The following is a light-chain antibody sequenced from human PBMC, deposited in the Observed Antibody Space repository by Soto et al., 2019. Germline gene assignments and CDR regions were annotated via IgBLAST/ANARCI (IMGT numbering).Light chain of an antibody. CDR2: AAS. Sequence: DIQMTQSPSSLSASVGDSVTITCRASLGISNYLAWYQQKPGKVPKLLIYAASTLQSGVPSRFSGSGSGTDFTLTINSLQPEDVATYYCQKYNSAPWTFGQGTKVDIK. V-gene: IGKV1-27*01. CDR3: QKYNSAPWT. J-gene: IGKJ1*01. CDR1: LGISNY.